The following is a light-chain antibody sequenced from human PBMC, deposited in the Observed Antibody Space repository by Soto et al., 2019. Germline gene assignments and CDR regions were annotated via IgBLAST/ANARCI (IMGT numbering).Light chain of an antibody. CDR3: QQYDKWPRT. CDR2: GAS. V-gene: IGKV3D-15*01. J-gene: IGKJ1*01. Sequence: QSACTLSLSTGERATLSCRASQSVSNNYLAWYQQKPGQAPRLLIYGASNRATGIPDRFSGGGSGAEYTLTISSLQSEDFAVYDCQQYDKWPRTFGQGTKV. CDR1: QSVSNN.